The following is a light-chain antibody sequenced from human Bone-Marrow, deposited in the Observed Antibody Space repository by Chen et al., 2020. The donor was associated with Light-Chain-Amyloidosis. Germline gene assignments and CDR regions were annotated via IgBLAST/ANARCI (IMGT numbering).Light chain of an antibody. J-gene: IGKJ1*01. Sequence: IQLRQPPSTQSASVGDRVAITCRASQSINSWLAWYQQKPGNAPKLLIYKASTLQSGVPSRFSGSGSGTEFTLTISSLQPDDFATYYCQQYGDYTTFGQGTKVEVK. CDR2: KAS. V-gene: IGKV1-5*03. CDR1: QSINSW. CDR3: QQYGDYTT.